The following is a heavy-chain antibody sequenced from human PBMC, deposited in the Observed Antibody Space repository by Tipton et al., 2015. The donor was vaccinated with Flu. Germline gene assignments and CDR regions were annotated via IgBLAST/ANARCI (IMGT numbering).Heavy chain of an antibody. V-gene: IGHV3-30*02. Sequence: SLRLSCAASGFTFSGYGLQWVRQAPGKGLEWVAFIRYDGSNKFYADSVKGRFTISRDNSKNKSYLQINSLRAEDTAVYYCATLTGDDYWGQGIMVTVSS. CDR3: ATLTGDDY. CDR2: IRYDGSNK. J-gene: IGHJ4*02. D-gene: IGHD7-27*01. CDR1: GFTFSGYG.